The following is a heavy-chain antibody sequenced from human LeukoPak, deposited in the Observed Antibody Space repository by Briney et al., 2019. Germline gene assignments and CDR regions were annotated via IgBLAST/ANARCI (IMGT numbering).Heavy chain of an antibody. CDR3: ARVGSYYYDSSGPPPDY. CDR1: GYTFTSYD. Sequence: GASVKVSCRASGYTFTSYDINWVRQATGQGLEWMGWMNPNSGNKGYAQKFQGRVTMTRNTSISTAYMELSSLRSEDTAVYYCARVGSYYYDSSGPPPDYWGQGTLVTVSS. D-gene: IGHD3-22*01. V-gene: IGHV1-8*01. J-gene: IGHJ4*02. CDR2: MNPNSGNK.